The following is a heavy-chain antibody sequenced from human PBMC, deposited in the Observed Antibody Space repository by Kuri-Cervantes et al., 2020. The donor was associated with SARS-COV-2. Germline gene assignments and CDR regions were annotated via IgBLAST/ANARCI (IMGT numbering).Heavy chain of an antibody. D-gene: IGHD6-6*01. CDR2: ISAYNGNT. CDR3: ARGGESSSSLPIVFYI. V-gene: IGHV1-18*01. Sequence: ASVKVSCKASGYTFTSYGISWVRQAPGQGLEWMGWISAYNGNTNYAQKLQGGVTMTTDTSTSTAYMELRSLRSDDTAVYYCARGGESSSSLPIVFYIWGQGTMDTVSS. CDR1: GYTFTSYG. J-gene: IGHJ3*02.